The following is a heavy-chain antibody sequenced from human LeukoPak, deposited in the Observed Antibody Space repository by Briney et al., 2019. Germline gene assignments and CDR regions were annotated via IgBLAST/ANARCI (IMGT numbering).Heavy chain of an antibody. J-gene: IGHJ4*02. V-gene: IGHV3-48*03. Sequence: GGSLRLSCAASGFTFSTYEMNWVRQALGKGLEWISYISSSSSTIYYADSVKGRFTISRDNAKNSLYLQMNSLRAEDTAVYYCARDFPDYWGQGTLVTVSS. CDR3: ARDFPDY. D-gene: IGHD2/OR15-2a*01. CDR1: GFTFSTYE. CDR2: ISSSSSTI.